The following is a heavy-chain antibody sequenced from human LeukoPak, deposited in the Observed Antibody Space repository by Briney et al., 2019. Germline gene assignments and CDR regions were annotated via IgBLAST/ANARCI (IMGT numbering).Heavy chain of an antibody. CDR2: INHSGST. D-gene: IGHD4-17*01. CDR1: GGSFSGYY. V-gene: IGHV4-34*01. J-gene: IGHJ4*02. Sequence: SETLSLTCAVYGGSFSGYYWSWIRQPPGKGLEWIGEINHSGSTYYNPSLKSRVTISVDTSKNQFSLKLSSVTAADTAVYYCARAPRTVTIPYYFDYWGQGTLVTVSS. CDR3: ARAPRTVTIPYYFDY.